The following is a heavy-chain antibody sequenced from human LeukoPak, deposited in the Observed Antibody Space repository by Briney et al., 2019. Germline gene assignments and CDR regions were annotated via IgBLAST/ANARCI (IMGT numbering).Heavy chain of an antibody. CDR3: ARIYVSYYYDSSGYPDAFDI. CDR1: GGTFSSYA. V-gene: IGHV1-69*13. CDR2: IIPIFGTA. J-gene: IGHJ3*02. D-gene: IGHD3-22*01. Sequence: VASVKVSFKASGGTFSSYAISWVRQAPGQGLEWMGGIIPIFGTANYAQKFQGRVTITADESTSTAYMELSSLRSEDTAVYYCARIYVSYYYDSSGYPDAFDIWGQGTMVTVSS.